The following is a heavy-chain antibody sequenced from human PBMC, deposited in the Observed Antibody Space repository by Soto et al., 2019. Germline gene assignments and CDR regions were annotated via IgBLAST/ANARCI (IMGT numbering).Heavy chain of an antibody. CDR3: ARAIAADPYYYYYGMDV. J-gene: IGHJ6*02. Sequence: PGESLKISCKGSGYSFTSYWIGWVRQMPGKGLEWMGIIYPGDSDTRYSPSFQGQVTISADKSISTAYLQWSSLKASATAMYYCARAIAADPYYYYYGMDVWGQGTTVTVSS. CDR2: IYPGDSDT. V-gene: IGHV5-51*01. D-gene: IGHD6-13*01. CDR1: GYSFTSYW.